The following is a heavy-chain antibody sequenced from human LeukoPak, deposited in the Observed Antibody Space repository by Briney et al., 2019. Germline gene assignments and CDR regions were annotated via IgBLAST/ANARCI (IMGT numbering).Heavy chain of an antibody. CDR2: IYTSGST. Sequence: SETLSLTCTVPGGSISSYYWSWIRQPAGKGLEWIGRIYTSGSTNYNPSLKSRVTMSVDTSKNQFSLKLSSVTAADTAVYYCARDTQQLVLGYYYYYMDVWGKGTTVTVSS. V-gene: IGHV4-4*07. J-gene: IGHJ6*03. CDR3: ARDTQQLVLGYYYYYMDV. D-gene: IGHD6-13*01. CDR1: GGSISSYY.